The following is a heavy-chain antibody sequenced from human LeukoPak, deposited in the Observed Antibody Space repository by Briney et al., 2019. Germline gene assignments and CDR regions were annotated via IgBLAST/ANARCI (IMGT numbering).Heavy chain of an antibody. V-gene: IGHV4-39*01. CDR1: GGSISSSSYY. Sequence: SETLSLTCTVSGGSISSSSYYWGRIRQPPGKGLEGIGSIYYSGSTYYNPTLKSRVTISVDTSKNQFSLKLSSVTAADTAVYYCARISSLELLWFDPWGQGTLVTVSS. J-gene: IGHJ5*02. CDR2: IYYSGST. D-gene: IGHD1-7*01. CDR3: ARISSLELLWFDP.